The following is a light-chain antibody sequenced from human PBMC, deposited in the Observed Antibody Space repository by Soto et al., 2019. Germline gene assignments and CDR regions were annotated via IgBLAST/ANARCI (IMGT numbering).Light chain of an antibody. CDR3: QQYASSSYP. CDR1: QSVSSSY. CDR2: GAS. V-gene: IGKV3-20*01. Sequence: EIVLTQSPGTLSLSPGDRATLSCRTSQSVSSSYLAWYQQKPGQAPRLLIYGASRRATGIPDRFSGSGSGNDFTLTISRLEPEDFAVYFCQQYASSSYPFGQGTKLEIK. J-gene: IGKJ2*01.